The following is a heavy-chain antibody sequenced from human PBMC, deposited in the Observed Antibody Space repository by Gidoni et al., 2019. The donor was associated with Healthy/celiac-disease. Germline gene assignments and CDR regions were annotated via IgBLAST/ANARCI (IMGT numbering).Heavy chain of an antibody. CDR1: GGSVSRGSYY. CDR2: IYYSGST. CDR3: AREEGLQMGAYFDY. V-gene: IGHV4-61*01. D-gene: IGHD1-1*01. Sequence: QVQLQESGPGLVQPSETLSLPCTVSGGSVSRGSYYWSWIRQPPGKGLEWIGYIYYSGSTNYNPSLKSRVTISVDTSKNQFSLKLSSVTAADTAVYYCAREEGLQMGAYFDYWGQGTLVTVSS. J-gene: IGHJ4*02.